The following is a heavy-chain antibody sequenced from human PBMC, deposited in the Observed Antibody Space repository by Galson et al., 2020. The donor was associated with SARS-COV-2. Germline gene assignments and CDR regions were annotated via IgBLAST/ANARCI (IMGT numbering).Heavy chain of an antibody. CDR1: GGSFSGFY. Sequence: SETLSLTCAVYGGSFSGFYWSWVRQPPGKGLEWIGEINHSGGTNYNPSLKSRVTISEDTSKNQFSLKLRSVTAADTAVYYCARHLGLARYSYGYDHWGQGILVTVSS. J-gene: IGHJ5*02. CDR3: ARHLGLARYSYGYDH. CDR2: INHSGGT. D-gene: IGHD5-18*01. V-gene: IGHV4-34*01.